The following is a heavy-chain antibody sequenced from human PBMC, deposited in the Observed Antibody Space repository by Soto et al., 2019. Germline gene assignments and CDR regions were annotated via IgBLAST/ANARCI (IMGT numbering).Heavy chain of an antibody. CDR2: IYHSGRT. D-gene: IGHD1-26*01. V-gene: IGHV4-38-2*01. Sequence: SETLSLTCAVSGYSISSGYYWGWIRQPPGKGLEWIGSIYHSGRTYYNPSLKSRLTISLDTSKNQFSLKLTSVTAADTAVYFCANTSGIFPHWGQGTLVTVSS. CDR1: GYSISSGYY. CDR3: ANTSGIFPH. J-gene: IGHJ4*02.